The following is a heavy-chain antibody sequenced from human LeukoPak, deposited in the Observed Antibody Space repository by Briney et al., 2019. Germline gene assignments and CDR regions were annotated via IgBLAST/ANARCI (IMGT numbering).Heavy chain of an antibody. CDR1: GYTFTSYH. Sequence: ASVTASFTASGYTFTSYHMHWVRQAPGQGLEWMGKINLSGGSTTYAQKFQGRVTMTRVTSTSTVYMELSSLRSEDTAVYYCARDYVDDIPMIKDYWGQGTLVTVSS. J-gene: IGHJ4*02. V-gene: IGHV1-46*01. D-gene: IGHD2-8*01. CDR3: ARDYVDDIPMIKDY. CDR2: INLSGGST.